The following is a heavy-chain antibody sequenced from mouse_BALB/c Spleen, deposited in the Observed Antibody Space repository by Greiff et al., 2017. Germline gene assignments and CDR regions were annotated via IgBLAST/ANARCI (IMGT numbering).Heavy chain of an antibody. Sequence: EVKLVESGGDLVKPGGSLKLSCAASGFTFSSYGMSWVRQTPDKRLEWVATISSGGSYTYYPDSVKGRFTISRDNAKNTLYLQMSSLKSEDTAMYYCARQFWFAYWGQGTLVTVSA. CDR3: ARQFWFAY. CDR2: ISSGGSYT. V-gene: IGHV5-6*01. CDR1: GFTFSSYG. J-gene: IGHJ3*01.